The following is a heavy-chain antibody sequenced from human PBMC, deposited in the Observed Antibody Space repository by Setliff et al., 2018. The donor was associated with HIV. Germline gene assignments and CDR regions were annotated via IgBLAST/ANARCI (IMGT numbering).Heavy chain of an antibody. CDR3: ARTSGDAYNDEGAFDV. D-gene: IGHD1-1*01. Sequence: GASVKVSCKVSGDTFNNYGLNWVRQAPGQGLEWMGGIIPIFKSADYAQKFQGRVTITTDASTSTAYMDLSSLKSEDTAIYYCARTSGDAYNDEGAFDVWGQGTLVTVSS. CDR1: GDTFNNYG. V-gene: IGHV1-69*05. CDR2: IIPIFKSA. J-gene: IGHJ3*01.